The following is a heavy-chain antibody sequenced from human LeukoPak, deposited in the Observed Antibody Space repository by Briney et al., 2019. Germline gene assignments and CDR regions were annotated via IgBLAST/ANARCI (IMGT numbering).Heavy chain of an antibody. D-gene: IGHD6-13*01. CDR2: INPSGGST. CDR1: GYTFTSYY. V-gene: IGHV1-46*01. J-gene: IGHJ3*02. CDR3: ARASAVSHWYPLLDAFDI. Sequence: ASVKVSCKASGYTFTSYYMHWVRQAPGQGLEWMGIINPSGGSTGYAQKFQGRVTMTRDMSTSTVYMELSSLRSEDTAVYYCARASAVSHWYPLLDAFDIWGQGTMVTVSS.